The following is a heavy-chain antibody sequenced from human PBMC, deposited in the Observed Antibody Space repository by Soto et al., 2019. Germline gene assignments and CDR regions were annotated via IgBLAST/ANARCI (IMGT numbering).Heavy chain of an antibody. J-gene: IGHJ4*02. D-gene: IGHD6-13*01. Sequence: SVKVSCKASGGTFSSYAISWARQAPGQGLEWMGGIIPIFGTANYAQKFQGRVTITADESTSTAYMELSSLRSEDTAVYYCARAANSSPSRVYYFDYWGQGTLVTVSS. CDR3: ARAANSSPSRVYYFDY. CDR1: GGTFSSYA. CDR2: IIPIFGTA. V-gene: IGHV1-69*13.